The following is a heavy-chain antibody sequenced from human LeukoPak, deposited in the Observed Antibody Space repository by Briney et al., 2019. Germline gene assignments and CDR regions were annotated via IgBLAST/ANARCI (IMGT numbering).Heavy chain of an antibody. CDR2: IKGRSDTI. D-gene: IGHD6-13*01. CDR1: RFIFNNYG. Sequence: GGSLRLSCTASRFIFNNYGMNWVRQAPGKGLEWISYIKGRSDTIHYADSVNGRFTISRDNALNSLYLQMNSLRAEDTAIYYCARSIPYGTTWYGRSDYWGQGTLVTVSS. V-gene: IGHV3-48*04. J-gene: IGHJ4*02. CDR3: ARSIPYGTTWYGRSDY.